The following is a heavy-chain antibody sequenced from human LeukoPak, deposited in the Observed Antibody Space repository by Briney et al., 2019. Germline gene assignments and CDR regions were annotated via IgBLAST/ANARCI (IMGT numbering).Heavy chain of an antibody. Sequence: ASVKVSCKVSGYTLTELSMHWVRQAPGKGLEWMGGFDPEDGETIYAQKFQGRVTMTEDTSTDTAYMELSSLRSEDTAVYYCARALSNYYDSSGYYPDAFDIWGQGTMVTVSS. J-gene: IGHJ3*02. CDR1: GYTLTELS. D-gene: IGHD3-22*01. V-gene: IGHV1-24*01. CDR2: FDPEDGET. CDR3: ARALSNYYDSSGYYPDAFDI.